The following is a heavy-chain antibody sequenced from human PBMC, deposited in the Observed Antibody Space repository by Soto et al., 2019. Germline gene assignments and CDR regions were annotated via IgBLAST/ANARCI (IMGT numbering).Heavy chain of an antibody. J-gene: IGHJ4*02. V-gene: IGHV3-33*01. CDR1: GFTFSSYG. CDR3: ARDPTYYYDSSGYGGDY. Sequence: PGGSLRLSCAASGFTFSSYGMHWVRQAPGKGLGWVAVIWYDGSNKYYADSVKGRFTISRDNSKNTLYLQMNSLRAEDTAVYYCARDPTYYYDSSGYGGDYWGQGTLVTVSS. CDR2: IWYDGSNK. D-gene: IGHD3-22*01.